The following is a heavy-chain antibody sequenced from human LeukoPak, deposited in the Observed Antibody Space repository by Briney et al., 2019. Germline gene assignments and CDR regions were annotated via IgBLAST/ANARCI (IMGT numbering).Heavy chain of an antibody. CDR3: ARDLGQYNSDWGRSFDY. V-gene: IGHV7-4-1*02. J-gene: IGHJ4*02. Sequence: ASVKVSCKASGYTFTDYYMHWVRQAPGQGLEWMGWINTNSGNPTYAQDFTGRFVFSLDTSVNTAYLQINSLKAEDTALYYCARDLGQYNSDWGRSFDYWGQGTLVTVSS. CDR1: GYTFTDYY. CDR2: INTNSGNP. D-gene: IGHD3-16*01.